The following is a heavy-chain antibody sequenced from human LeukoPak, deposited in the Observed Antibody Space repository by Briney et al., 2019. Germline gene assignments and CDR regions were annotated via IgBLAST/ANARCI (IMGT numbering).Heavy chain of an antibody. CDR2: MSPATGET. V-gene: IGHV1-8*02. CDR3: ARTSRGVGFLVDP. J-gene: IGHJ5*02. Sequence: ASVKVSCKATGYSFTTYDINWMRQASGQGLEWLGWMSPATGETGYAQKFQGRITMTSDTSISTAYMELSSLRSEDTAVYYCARTSRGVGFLVDPSGQGTLVTVSS. D-gene: IGHD2-15*01. CDR1: GYSFTTYD.